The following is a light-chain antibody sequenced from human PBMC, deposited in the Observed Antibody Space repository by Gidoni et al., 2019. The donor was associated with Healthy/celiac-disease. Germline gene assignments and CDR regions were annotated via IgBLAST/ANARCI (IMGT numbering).Light chain of an antibody. CDR3: QSYDSSLSGDWV. V-gene: IGLV1-40*01. CDR1: SSNIGAGYD. Sequence: QSVLTPPPSGSGAPGQRVTISCTGSSSNIGAGYDVHWYQQLPGTAPKLLIYCNSNRPSGVPDRFSGSKSGTSASLAITGLQAEDEADYYCQSYDSSLSGDWVFGGGTKLTVL. J-gene: IGLJ3*02. CDR2: CNS.